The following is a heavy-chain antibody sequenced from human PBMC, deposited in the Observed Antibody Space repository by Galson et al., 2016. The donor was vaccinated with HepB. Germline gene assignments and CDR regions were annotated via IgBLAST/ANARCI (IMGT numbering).Heavy chain of an antibody. D-gene: IGHD6-13*01. CDR2: ISWNSGSV. CDR1: GFTFDDYA. J-gene: IGHJ4*02. CDR3: AKSHLSRSRWYRGYYFDY. V-gene: IGHV3-9*01. Sequence: SLRLSCAASGFTFDDYAMHWVRQAPGKGLEWVSGISWNSGSVGYADSVKGRFTVSRDNAKKSMYLQMNGLRAEDTALYYCAKSHLSRSRWYRGYYFDYWGQGTLVTVSS.